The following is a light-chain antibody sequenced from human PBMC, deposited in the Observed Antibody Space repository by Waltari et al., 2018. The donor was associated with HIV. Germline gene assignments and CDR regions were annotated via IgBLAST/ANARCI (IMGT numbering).Light chain of an antibody. CDR1: SSTIGADYD. Sequence: QSMLTQPPSVSGAPGQRVTISCTGSSSTIGADYDVHWYQQIPGTAPKLLISGNKNRPPGVPDRFSASKSGTSASLTISGLQAEDEADYFCQSYDISLSASVVFDGGTRLTVL. CDR2: GNK. CDR3: QSYDISLSASVV. J-gene: IGLJ2*01. V-gene: IGLV1-40*01.